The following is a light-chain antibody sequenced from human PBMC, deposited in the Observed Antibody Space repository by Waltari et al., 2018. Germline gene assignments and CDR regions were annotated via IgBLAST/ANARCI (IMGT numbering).Light chain of an antibody. CDR3: QQSYITPQT. Sequence: DIQMTQSPSSLSASVGDRVVITCRASQTISSFLNWYQHKAGQAPKLLIYAASSLQSGVPSRFSGSRSGTDFTITISSLQPEDFATYYCQQSYITPQTFGQGTKVEIK. CDR2: AAS. V-gene: IGKV1-39*01. CDR1: QTISSF. J-gene: IGKJ1*01.